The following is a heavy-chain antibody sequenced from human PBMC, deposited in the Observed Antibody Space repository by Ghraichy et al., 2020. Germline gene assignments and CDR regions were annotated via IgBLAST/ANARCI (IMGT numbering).Heavy chain of an antibody. CDR3: ARTFEYDFWSGYYHSDY. V-gene: IGHV3-23*01. J-gene: IGHJ4*02. CDR2: ISGSGGST. CDR1: GFTFSSYA. D-gene: IGHD3-3*01. Sequence: ESLNISCAASGFTFSSYAMSWVRQAPGKGLEWVSAISGSGGSTYYADSVKGRFTISRDNSKNTLYLQMNSLRAEDTAVYYCARTFEYDFWSGYYHSDYWAREPWSPSPQ.